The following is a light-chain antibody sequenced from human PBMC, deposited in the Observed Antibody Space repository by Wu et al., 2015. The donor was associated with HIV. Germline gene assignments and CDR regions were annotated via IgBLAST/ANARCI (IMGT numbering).Light chain of an antibody. CDR2: GAS. CDR3: QQYGTSPYT. CDR1: QSVSSSY. Sequence: EIVLTQSPGTLSSPGERATLSCRASQSVSSSYLAWYQQKPGQAPRLLIYGASSRATGIPDRFSGSGSGTDFTLTISRLEPEDFAVYYCQQYGTSPYTFGQGTKLQI. V-gene: IGKV3-20*01. J-gene: IGKJ2*01.